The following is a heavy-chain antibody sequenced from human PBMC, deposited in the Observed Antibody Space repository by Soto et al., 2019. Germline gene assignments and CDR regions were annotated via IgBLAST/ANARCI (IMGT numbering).Heavy chain of an antibody. CDR3: AKVSRAVAAPPDGMDV. Sequence: EVQLLESGGGLVQPGGSLRLSCAASGFTFSSYAMSWVRQAPGKGLEWVSAISGSGGSTYYADSVKGRFTISRDNSKNPLYLQMNSLRAEDTAVYYCAKVSRAVAAPPDGMDVWGQGTTVTVSS. D-gene: IGHD6-19*01. CDR2: ISGSGGST. J-gene: IGHJ6*02. V-gene: IGHV3-23*01. CDR1: GFTFSSYA.